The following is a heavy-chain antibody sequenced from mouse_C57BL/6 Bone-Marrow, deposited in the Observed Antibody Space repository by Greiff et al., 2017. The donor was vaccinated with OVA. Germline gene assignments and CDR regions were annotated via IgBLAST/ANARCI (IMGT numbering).Heavy chain of an antibody. J-gene: IGHJ3*01. D-gene: IGHD2-4*01. Sequence: QVQLQQPGTELVKPGASVKLSCKASGYTFTSYWMHWVKQRPGQGLEWIGDINPSNGGTNYNEKFKSKATLTVDKSSSTAYMQLSSLTSEDSAVYECAGCDYDGVPVAYGGRGKRVTVSA. CDR2: INPSNGGT. CDR3: AGCDYDGVPVAY. CDR1: GYTFTSYW. V-gene: IGHV1-53*01.